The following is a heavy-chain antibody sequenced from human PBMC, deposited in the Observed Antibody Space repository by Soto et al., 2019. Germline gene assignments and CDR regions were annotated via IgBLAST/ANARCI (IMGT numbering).Heavy chain of an antibody. J-gene: IGHJ4*02. D-gene: IGHD2-21*01. CDR2: TSDDESRK. V-gene: IGHV3-30*04. CDR1: GFTFSSYA. CDR3: ARGAVSASFLIDY. Sequence: QVQLVESGGGVVQPGRSLRLSCAASGFTFSSYAMHWVRQAPGKGLEGMAITSDDESRKYYADSVRGRFTISRDNSKNTMYLQMNSLRDEYTGLFYCARGAVSASFLIDYWGQGTLVTVSS.